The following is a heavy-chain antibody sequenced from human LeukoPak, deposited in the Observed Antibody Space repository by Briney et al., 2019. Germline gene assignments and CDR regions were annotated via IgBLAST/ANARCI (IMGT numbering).Heavy chain of an antibody. CDR3: ARWARGYSSGWTYYYGMDV. V-gene: IGHV4-4*07. CDR1: GGSISSYY. D-gene: IGHD6-19*01. Sequence: PSETLSLTCTVSGGSISSYYWSWIRQPAGKGLEWIGRIYTSGSTNYNPSLKSRVTMSVDTSKNQFSLKLSSVTAADTAVYYCARWARGYSSGWTYYYGMDVWGQGTTVTVSS. J-gene: IGHJ6*02. CDR2: IYTSGST.